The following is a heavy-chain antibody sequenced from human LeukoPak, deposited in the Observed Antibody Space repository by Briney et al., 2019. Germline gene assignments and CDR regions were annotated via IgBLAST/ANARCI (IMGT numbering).Heavy chain of an antibody. CDR2: IYYSRTT. D-gene: IGHD5-24*01. CDR3: ARDRAEMATIFDY. Sequence: SEALSLTCIVSGGSISNYYWSWIRQSPGTGLEGIGFIYYSRTTNYNPSLKSRVTISVDTSKNHFSLKLSSVTAADTAVYYCARDRAEMATIFDYWGQGTLVTVSS. J-gene: IGHJ4*02. CDR1: GGSISNYY. V-gene: IGHV4-59*01.